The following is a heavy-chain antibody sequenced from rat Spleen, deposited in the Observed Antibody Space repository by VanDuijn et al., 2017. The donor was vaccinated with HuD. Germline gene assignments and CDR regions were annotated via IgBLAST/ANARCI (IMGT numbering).Heavy chain of an antibody. Sequence: EVQLQESGPGLVKPSQSLSLTCSVTDYSITNNYWGWIRKFPGNKMEWMGYISYSGSTSYNPSLKSRISITRDTSKNQFFLQLNSVTTEDTATYYCASGYSREWFAYWGQGTLVTVSS. CDR1: DYSITNNY. V-gene: IGHV3-1*01. CDR2: ISYSGST. J-gene: IGHJ3*01. CDR3: ASGYSREWFAY. D-gene: IGHD2-5*01.